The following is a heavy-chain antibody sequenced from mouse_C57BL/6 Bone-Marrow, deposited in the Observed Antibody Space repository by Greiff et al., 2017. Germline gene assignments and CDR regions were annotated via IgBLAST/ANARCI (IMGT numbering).Heavy chain of an antibody. J-gene: IGHJ2*01. CDR1: GYTFTDYY. V-gene: IGHV1-76*01. CDR2: IYPGSGNT. CDR3: AREPPMH. Sequence: QVQLQQSGAERVRPGASVKLSCKASGYTFTDYYINWVKQRPGQGLEWIARIYPGSGNTYYTEKFKGKATLTAEKSSSTAYMQLSSLTSEDSAVYFCAREPPMHWGQGTTLTVSS.